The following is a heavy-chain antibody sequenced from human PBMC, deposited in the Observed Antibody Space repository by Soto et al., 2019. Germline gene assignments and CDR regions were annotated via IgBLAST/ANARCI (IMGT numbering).Heavy chain of an antibody. CDR3: ARCRDYGDVPHCRADY. V-gene: IGHV3-21*01. J-gene: IGHJ4*02. Sequence: PGGSLRLSCAASGFTFSSYSMNWVRQAPGKGLEWVSSISSSSYIYYADSVKGRFTISRDNAKNSLYLQMNSLRAEDTAVYYCARCRDYGDVPHCRADYWGQGTLVTVSS. D-gene: IGHD4-17*01. CDR2: ISSSSYI. CDR1: GFTFSSYS.